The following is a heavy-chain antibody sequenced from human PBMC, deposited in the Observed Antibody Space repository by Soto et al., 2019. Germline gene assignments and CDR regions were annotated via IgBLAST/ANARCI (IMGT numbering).Heavy chain of an antibody. CDR2: SYSGGST. D-gene: IGHD6-13*01. Sequence: GGSLRLSCAASGFTVSSNYMSWVRQAPGKGLEWVSVSYSGGSTYYADSVKGRFTISRDNSKNTLYLQMNSLRAEDTAVYYCAKDSAYSSSWLIDYWGQGTLVTVSS. V-gene: IGHV3-53*01. CDR3: AKDSAYSSSWLIDY. CDR1: GFTVSSNY. J-gene: IGHJ4*02.